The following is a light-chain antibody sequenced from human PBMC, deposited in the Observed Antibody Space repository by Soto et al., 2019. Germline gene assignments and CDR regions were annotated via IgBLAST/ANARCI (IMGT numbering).Light chain of an antibody. CDR2: GAS. J-gene: IGKJ4*01. CDR1: QIVSSRY. Sequence: DIVLTQSPGTLYLSPGERATLSCRAIQIVSSRYLAWYQQKPGQAPRLLIYGASSRATGIQDRFSGSGSGTDFNLTTSRLEPEDFAVYYCQQYGSSPLTFGGGTKVEIK. V-gene: IGKV3-20*01. CDR3: QQYGSSPLT.